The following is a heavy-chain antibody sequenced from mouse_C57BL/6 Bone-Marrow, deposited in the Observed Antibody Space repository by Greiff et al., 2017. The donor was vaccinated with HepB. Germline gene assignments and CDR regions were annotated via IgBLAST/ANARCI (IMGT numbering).Heavy chain of an antibody. V-gene: IGHV14-2*01. CDR3: ARGVLRPYYFDY. J-gene: IGHJ2*01. CDR1: GFNIKDYY. Sequence: DVKLQESGAELVKPGASVKLSCTASGFNIKDYYMHWVKQRTEQGLEWIGRIDPEDGETKYAPKFQGKATITADTSSNTAYLQLSSLTSEDTAVYYCARGVLRPYYFDYWGQGTTLTVSS. D-gene: IGHD1-1*01. CDR2: IDPEDGET.